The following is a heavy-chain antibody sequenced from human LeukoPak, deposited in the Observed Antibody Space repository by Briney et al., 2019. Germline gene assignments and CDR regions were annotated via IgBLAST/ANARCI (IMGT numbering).Heavy chain of an antibody. D-gene: IGHD6-6*01. Sequence: GGSLRLSCAGSGFMFSSFSMSWVRHVPGKGLEWVSTISAGGTTYYADSVKGRFTISRDNSKNTLYLQMNSLRAEDTAVYYCAKDSSIAAPFDYWGQGTLVTVSS. J-gene: IGHJ4*02. V-gene: IGHV3-23*01. CDR2: ISAGGTT. CDR3: AKDSSIAAPFDY. CDR1: GFMFSSFS.